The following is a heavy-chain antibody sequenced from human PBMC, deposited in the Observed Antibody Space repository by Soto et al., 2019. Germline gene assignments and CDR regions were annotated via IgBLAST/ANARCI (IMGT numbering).Heavy chain of an antibody. CDR1: GYTFTSYG. D-gene: IGHD3-22*01. CDR3: AREGSYHDFDY. Sequence: ASVKVSCKASGYTFTSYGISWGRQAPGQGLAWMGWISGYNGDTNYAQKFQGRVTLTTDTSTSTAYLEVMTLRSDDTAVYYCAREGSYHDFDYWGLGTLVTVSS. CDR2: ISGYNGDT. J-gene: IGHJ4*02. V-gene: IGHV1-18*01.